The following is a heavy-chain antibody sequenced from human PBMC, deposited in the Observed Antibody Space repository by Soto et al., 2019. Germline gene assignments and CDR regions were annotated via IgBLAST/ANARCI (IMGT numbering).Heavy chain of an antibody. CDR2: ISYDGSNK. V-gene: IGHV3-30-3*01. D-gene: IGHD3-22*01. J-gene: IGHJ6*02. CDR3: ARDPEISRGYASGRYYYYGMDV. CDR1: GFTFSSYA. Sequence: GGSLRLSCAVSGFTFSSYAMHWVRQAPGKGLEWVAVISYDGSNKYYADSVKGRFTISRDNSKNTLYLQMNSLRAEDTAVYYCARDPEISRGYASGRYYYYGMDVWGQGTTVTVSS.